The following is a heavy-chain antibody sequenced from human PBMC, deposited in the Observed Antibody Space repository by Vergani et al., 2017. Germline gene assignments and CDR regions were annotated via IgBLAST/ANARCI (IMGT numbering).Heavy chain of an antibody. CDR1: GLVFSDYT. V-gene: IGHV3-23*04. J-gene: IGHJ4*02. Sequence: EVQLVESGGDLAQPGGSLTLSCVAYGLVFSDYTMSWVRQAPGRGLEWVSIISGSATGGVTYVADSMKGRFTTFRNNTKNSLYLQMNSLGAEDTAVYYWANLPSGRIVESLYYFDSWGQGTLVTVSS. CDR2: ISGSATGGVT. CDR3: ANLPSGRIVESLYYFDS. D-gene: IGHD1-26*01.